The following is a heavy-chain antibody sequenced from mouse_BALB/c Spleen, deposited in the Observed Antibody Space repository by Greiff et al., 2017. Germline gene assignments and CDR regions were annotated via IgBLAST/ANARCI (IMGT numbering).Heavy chain of an antibody. Sequence: DVKLVESGGGLVKPGGSLKLSCAASGFAFSSYDMSWVRQTPEKRLEWVAYISSGGGSTYYPDTVKGRFTISRDNAKNTLYLQMSSLKSEDTAMYYCARYLRPGAWFAYWGQGTLVTVSA. J-gene: IGHJ3*01. CDR1: GFAFSSYD. D-gene: IGHD6-1*01. V-gene: IGHV5-12-1*01. CDR2: ISSGGGST. CDR3: ARYLRPGAWFAY.